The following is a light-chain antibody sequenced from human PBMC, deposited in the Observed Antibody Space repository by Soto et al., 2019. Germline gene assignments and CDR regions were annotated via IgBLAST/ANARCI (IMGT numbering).Light chain of an antibody. CDR2: SND. CDR1: SSNIGNNP. CDR3: AAWDGSLSAYV. J-gene: IGLJ1*01. Sequence: QAVVTQPPSASGTPGQRVTVSCSGSSSNIGNNPVNWFQQLPGTAPKLLIYSNDQRPSGVPDRFSGSKSGTSASLAIGGLQSEDEADYYCAAWDGSLSAYVFGTGTKLTVL. V-gene: IGLV1-44*01.